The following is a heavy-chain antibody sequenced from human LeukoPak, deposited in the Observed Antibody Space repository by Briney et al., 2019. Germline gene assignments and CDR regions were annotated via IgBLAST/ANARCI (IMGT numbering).Heavy chain of an antibody. CDR2: FKTKYSQV. CDR1: GFTFSDYA. J-gene: IGHJ4*02. V-gene: IGHV3-23*05. D-gene: IGHD4-11*01. CDR3: ARSVPDYTRFDY. Sequence: GGSLRLSCVASGFTFSDYAMNWVRQAPGKGLEWVSTFKTKYSQVYYAESVRGRFTISTDNSEKTVYLQMNSLRAEDTALYYCARSVPDYTRFDYWGQGTLVTVSS.